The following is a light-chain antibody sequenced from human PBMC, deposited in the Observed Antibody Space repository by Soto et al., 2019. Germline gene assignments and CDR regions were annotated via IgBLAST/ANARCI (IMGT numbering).Light chain of an antibody. Sequence: EIVMTQSPATLSVSPGEGATLSCRASQTVSNNLVWYQQVPGQPPRLLIYGASSRATGVAARFSGSGSGTEVTLTISRLQSEDFAVYYCQQYNNWPRTFGQGTKVEVK. CDR3: QQYNNWPRT. V-gene: IGKV3-15*01. CDR1: QTVSNN. CDR2: GAS. J-gene: IGKJ1*01.